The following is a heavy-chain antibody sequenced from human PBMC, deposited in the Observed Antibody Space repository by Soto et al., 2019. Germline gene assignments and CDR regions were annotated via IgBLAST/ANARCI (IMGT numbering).Heavy chain of an antibody. Sequence: PSESLSLTCASSSPDTVTLWLWVRQAPGKGLEWIGEIHQSGISYKNPSLKSRVTMSVDKSKNQFSLKLSSVTAADTAVYYCARAEDVVDPAMLFDPWGQGTLVTVS. CDR3: ARAEDVVDPAMLFDP. V-gene: IGHV4-4*02. D-gene: IGHD5-18*01. CDR2: IHQSGIS. CDR1: SPDTVTL. J-gene: IGHJ5*02.